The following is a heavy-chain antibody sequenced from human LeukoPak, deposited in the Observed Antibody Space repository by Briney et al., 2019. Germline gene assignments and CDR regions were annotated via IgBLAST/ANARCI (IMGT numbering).Heavy chain of an antibody. CDR3: AREGSWYGADY. CDR2: ISGSGGST. D-gene: IGHD6-13*01. V-gene: IGHV3-23*01. J-gene: IGHJ4*02. Sequence: GGSLRLSCAASGFTFSSYAMSWVRQAPGKGLEWDSAISGSGGSTYYADSVKGRFTISRDNSKNSLYLQMNSLRAEDTAVYYCAREGSWYGADYWGQGTLVTVSS. CDR1: GFTFSSYA.